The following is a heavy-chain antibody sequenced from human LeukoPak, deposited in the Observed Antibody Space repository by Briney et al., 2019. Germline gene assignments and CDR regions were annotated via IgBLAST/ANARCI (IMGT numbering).Heavy chain of an antibody. CDR1: GYTLTELS. J-gene: IGHJ5*02. D-gene: IGHD3-3*01. CDR2: FDPEDGET. Sequence: ASVKVSCKVSGYTLTELSMHWVRQAPGKGLEWMGGFDPEDGETIYAQKFQGRVTVTEDTSTDTAYMELSSLRSEDTAVYYCATAPATIFGVVPWGQGTLVTVSS. V-gene: IGHV1-24*01. CDR3: ATAPATIFGVVP.